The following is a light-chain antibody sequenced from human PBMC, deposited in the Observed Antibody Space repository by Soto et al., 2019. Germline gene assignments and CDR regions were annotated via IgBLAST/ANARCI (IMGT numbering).Light chain of an antibody. CDR3: QQYNSYPYT. CDR1: QSISSW. J-gene: IGKJ2*01. Sequence: DIQMTQSPSTLSASVGDRVTITCRASQSISSWLAWYQQKPGKAPKLLIYDASSLASGVPSRFSGSGSGTEFTLTISSLQPDDFATYHCQQYNSYPYTFGQGNKLEIK. V-gene: IGKV1-5*01. CDR2: DAS.